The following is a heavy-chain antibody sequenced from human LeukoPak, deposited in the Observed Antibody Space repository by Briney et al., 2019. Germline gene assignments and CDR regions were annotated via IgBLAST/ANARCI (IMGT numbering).Heavy chain of an antibody. CDR2: ISSSYI. D-gene: IGHD1-26*01. CDR3: ARDHIVGATDAFDI. Sequence: GGSLRPSCAASGFTFSSYSMNWVRQAPGKGLEWVSSISSSYIYYADSVKGRFTISRDNAKNSLYLQMNSLRAEDTAVYYCARDHIVGATDAFDIWGQGTMVTVSS. V-gene: IGHV3-21*01. J-gene: IGHJ3*02. CDR1: GFTFSSYS.